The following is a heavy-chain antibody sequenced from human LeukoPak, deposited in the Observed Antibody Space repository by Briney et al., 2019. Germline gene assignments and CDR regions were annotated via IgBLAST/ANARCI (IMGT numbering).Heavy chain of an antibody. Sequence: GESLKISCKGSGYSFTSYWIGWVRQMPGKGLEWMGIIYPGDSDTRYSPSFQGQVTISADKSISTAYLQWSSLKASDTAMYYCARYIAVANYYYYYMDVWGKGTTVTVSS. J-gene: IGHJ6*03. CDR3: ARYIAVANYYYYYMDV. CDR1: GYSFTSYW. V-gene: IGHV5-51*01. CDR2: IYPGDSDT. D-gene: IGHD6-19*01.